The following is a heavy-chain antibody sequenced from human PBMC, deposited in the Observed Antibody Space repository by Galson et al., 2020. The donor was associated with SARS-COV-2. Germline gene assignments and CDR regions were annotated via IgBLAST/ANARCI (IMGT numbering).Heavy chain of an antibody. J-gene: IGHJ4*02. CDR1: GFTFENHA. D-gene: IGHD6-19*01. V-gene: IGHV3-33*01. Sequence: GESLKISCAASGFTFENHAMHWVRQAPGKGLEWVAQIFYDGSNKYYLDSVKGRFTISRDNSENTVSFQMDNLRAEDTAVYFCARDGQLSSGWAFDYWGQGTLVTVSS. CDR2: IFYDGSNK. CDR3: ARDGQLSSGWAFDY.